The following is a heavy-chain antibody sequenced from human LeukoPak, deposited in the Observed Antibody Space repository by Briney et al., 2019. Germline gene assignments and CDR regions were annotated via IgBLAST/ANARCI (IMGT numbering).Heavy chain of an antibody. V-gene: IGHV3-23*01. CDR3: AKEGSGSYYDS. CDR2: IRSGGGTT. Sequence: PGGSLRLSCAPSGFTFSSYAMDWVRQAPGKGLECVSNIRSGGGTTYYADSVKGRFTISRDNSRNTLYLQMNSLRAEDTAVYYCAKEGSGSYYDSWGQGTLVTVSS. D-gene: IGHD1-26*01. J-gene: IGHJ4*02. CDR1: GFTFSSYA.